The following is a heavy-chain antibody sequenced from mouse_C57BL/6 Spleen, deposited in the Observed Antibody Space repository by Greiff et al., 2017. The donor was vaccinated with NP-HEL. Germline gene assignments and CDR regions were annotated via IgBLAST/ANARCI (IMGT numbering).Heavy chain of an antibody. Sequence: EVKLMESGPGLVKPSQSLSLTCSVTGYSITSGYYWNWIRQFPGNKLEWMGYISYDGSNNYNPSLKNRISITRDTSKNQFFLKLNSVTTEDTATYYCARDGGLLETPLDYWGQGTTLTVSS. CDR3: ARDGGLLETPLDY. V-gene: IGHV3-6*01. D-gene: IGHD2-10*01. J-gene: IGHJ2*01. CDR2: ISYDGSN. CDR1: GYSITSGYY.